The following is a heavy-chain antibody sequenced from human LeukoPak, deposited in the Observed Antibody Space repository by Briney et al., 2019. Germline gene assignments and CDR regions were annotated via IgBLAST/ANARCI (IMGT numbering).Heavy chain of an antibody. CDR3: ARHGTFNVVIPAATGAPDF. CDR2: TYPGDSNA. J-gene: IGHJ4*02. V-gene: IGHV5-51*01. Sequence: GESLKISCKGSGYDFSNYWIGWVRQMPGKGLEWMGITYPGDSNARYSPSFRGQVTISADKPTSTAYLQWKKLKASDTAMYFCARHGTFNVVIPAATGAPDFWGQGTQVTVSS. D-gene: IGHD2-2*01. CDR1: GYDFSNYW.